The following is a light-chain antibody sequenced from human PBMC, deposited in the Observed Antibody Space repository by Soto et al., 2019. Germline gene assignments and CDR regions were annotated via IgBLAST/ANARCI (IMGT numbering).Light chain of an antibody. V-gene: IGLV2-14*01. CDR2: EVR. CDR1: NTDVGGYNY. J-gene: IGLJ6*01. CDR3: TSYTPTGALV. Sequence: QSALTQPASVSGSRGQSITVSCTGTNTDVGGYNYVSWYQHRPGKAPRLMIYEVRNRLSGVSNRFSGSKSGNTASLTISGLQSEDEADYYCTSYTPTGALVFGSGTKLTVL.